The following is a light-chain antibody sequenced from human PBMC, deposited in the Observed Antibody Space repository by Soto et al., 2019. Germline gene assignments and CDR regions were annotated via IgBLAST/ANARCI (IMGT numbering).Light chain of an antibody. J-gene: IGLJ2*01. CDR1: SGAVTSGRY. Sequence: QTVVTQEPSLTVSPGGTVTLTRGSSSGAVTSGRYPYWFQQKPGQAPRTLIYDTFNKHSWTPARFSGSLLGGKAALTLSGAQPEDEAEYYCMLSDSGGLVFGGGTKLTVL. CDR2: DTF. CDR3: MLSDSGGLV. V-gene: IGLV7-46*01.